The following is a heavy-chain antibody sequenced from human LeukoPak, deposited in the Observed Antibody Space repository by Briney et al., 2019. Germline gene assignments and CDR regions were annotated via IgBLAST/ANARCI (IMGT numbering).Heavy chain of an antibody. CDR1: GGSISSHY. J-gene: IGHJ5*02. V-gene: IGHV4-4*07. CDR3: ARDSIVVVPAAISHWFDP. D-gene: IGHD2-2*02. CDR2: IYTSGST. Sequence: SETLSLTCTVSGGSISSHYWSWIWQPAGKGLEWIGRIYTSGSTNYNPSLKSRVTMSVDTSKNQFSLKLSSVTAADTAVYYCARDSIVVVPAAISHWFDPWGQGTLVTVSS.